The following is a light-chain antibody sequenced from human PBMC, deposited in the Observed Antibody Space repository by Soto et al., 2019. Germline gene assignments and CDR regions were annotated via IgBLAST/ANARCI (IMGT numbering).Light chain of an antibody. CDR2: GAS. Sequence: EIVLTQSPATLSLSPGERATLSCRASQSVSSYIAWYRQKPGQAPWLLIYGASNRATGIPDRFSGSGSGTDFTLTISRLEAEDSAVYYCQHYGSSPPYTFGQGTKLKIK. V-gene: IGKV3-20*01. CDR3: QHYGSSPPYT. CDR1: QSVSSY. J-gene: IGKJ2*01.